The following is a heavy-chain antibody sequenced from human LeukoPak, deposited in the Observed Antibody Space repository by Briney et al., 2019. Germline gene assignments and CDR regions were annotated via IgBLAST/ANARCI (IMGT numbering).Heavy chain of an antibody. V-gene: IGHV1-69*06. D-gene: IGHD2-15*01. CDR3: ARSPRSGGSCYSGVSYYYYGMDV. J-gene: IGHJ6*04. CDR2: IIPIFGTA. Sequence: ASVKVSCKASGGTFSSYAISWVRQAPGQGLEWMGGIIPIFGTANSAQKFQGRVTITADKSTSTAYMELSSLRSEDTAVYYCARSPRSGGSCYSGVSYYYYGMDVWGKGTTVTVSS. CDR1: GGTFSSYA.